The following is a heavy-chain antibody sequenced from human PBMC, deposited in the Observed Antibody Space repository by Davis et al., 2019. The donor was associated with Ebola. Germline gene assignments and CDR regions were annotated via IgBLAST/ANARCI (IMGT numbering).Heavy chain of an antibody. J-gene: IGHJ4*02. CDR3: ARREIDGDYVQDS. V-gene: IGHV4-34*01. CDR1: GGSFSGYY. D-gene: IGHD4-17*01. CDR2: INHSGST. Sequence: SETLSLTCAVYGGSFSGYYWSWIRQSPGKGLEWIGEINHSGSTNYNPSLKSRVTISVDTSKNQFSLKLSSVTAADTAVYYCARREIDGDYVQDSWGQGTLVTVSS.